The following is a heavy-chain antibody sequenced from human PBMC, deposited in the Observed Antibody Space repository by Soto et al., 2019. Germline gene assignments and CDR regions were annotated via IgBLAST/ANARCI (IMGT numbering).Heavy chain of an antibody. CDR3: ARHVYTALSHYGMDV. V-gene: IGHV5-10-1*01. Sequence: GESLKISCKGFGYSFTGSWISWVRQMPGKGPEWMGRIDPSDSNTNYSPSFQGHVSISADTSITTAYLQWSSLRASDTAKYYCARHVYTALSHYGMDVWGQGTTVTVSS. J-gene: IGHJ6*02. CDR2: IDPSDSNT. D-gene: IGHD2-2*02. CDR1: GYSFTGSW.